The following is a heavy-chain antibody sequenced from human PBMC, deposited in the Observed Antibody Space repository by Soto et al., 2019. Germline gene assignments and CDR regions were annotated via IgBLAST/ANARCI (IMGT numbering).Heavy chain of an antibody. CDR2: ISYDGSNK. CDR3: AKDALWFGEYYYFDY. J-gene: IGHJ4*02. CDR1: GFTFSSYG. V-gene: IGHV3-30*18. D-gene: IGHD3-10*01. Sequence: QVQLVESGGGVVQPGRSLRLSCAASGFTFSSYGMHWVRQAPGKGLEWVAVISYDGSNKYYADSVKGRFTISRDNSKNTLYLQMNRLRAEDTAVYYCAKDALWFGEYYYFDYWGQGTLVTVSS.